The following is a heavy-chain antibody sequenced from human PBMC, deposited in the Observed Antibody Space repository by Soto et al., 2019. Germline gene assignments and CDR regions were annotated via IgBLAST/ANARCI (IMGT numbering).Heavy chain of an antibody. D-gene: IGHD3-10*01. Sequence: HPGGSLRLSCETSVFIFKMYWMHWVRQVPGQGPQWVARITDDGSTTYYAASVEGRFTISRDNAKNALYLQMTSLRPDDTAVYYCTRGPRPTSIGTGAFWGQGTLVTVSS. CDR1: VFIFKMYW. V-gene: IGHV3-74*01. J-gene: IGHJ4*02. CDR3: TRGPRPTSIGTGAF. CDR2: ITDDGSTT.